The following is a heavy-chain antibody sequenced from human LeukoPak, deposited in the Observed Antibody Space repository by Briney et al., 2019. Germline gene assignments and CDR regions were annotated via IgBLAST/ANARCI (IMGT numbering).Heavy chain of an antibody. Sequence: GGSLRLSCAASGFTFSNYYMHWVRQVPGKGLVWVSRITSDGSTTRYADSVKGRFTISRDNGKNTLYLQMNSLRAEDTAVYSCARDQGSYGLFDYRGQGTLVTVSS. CDR1: GFTFSNYY. J-gene: IGHJ4*02. CDR3: ARDQGSYGLFDY. V-gene: IGHV3-74*01. D-gene: IGHD5-18*01. CDR2: ITSDGSTT.